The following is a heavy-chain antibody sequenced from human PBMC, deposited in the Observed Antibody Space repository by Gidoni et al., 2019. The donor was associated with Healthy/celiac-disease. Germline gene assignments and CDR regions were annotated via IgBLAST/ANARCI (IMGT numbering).Heavy chain of an antibody. D-gene: IGHD2-2*02. CDR2: INAGNGNT. CDR1: GYTFTSYA. Sequence: QVQLVQSGAEVKKPGASVKVSCKASGYTFTSYAMHWVRQAPGQRLEWMGWINAGNGNTKYSQKFQGRVTITRDTSASTAYMELSSLRSEDTAVYYCARGGYCSSTSCYTGHYYYYGMDVWGQGTTVTVSS. J-gene: IGHJ6*02. CDR3: ARGGYCSSTSCYTGHYYYYGMDV. V-gene: IGHV1-3*01.